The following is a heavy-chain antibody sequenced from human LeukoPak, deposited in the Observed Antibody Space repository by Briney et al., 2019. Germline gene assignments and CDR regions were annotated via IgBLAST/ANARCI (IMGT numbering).Heavy chain of an antibody. D-gene: IGHD3-16*02. J-gene: IGHJ4*02. CDR3: TKDYKPTVIGPPGY. Sequence: PGGTLRLSCAASGFTFSSYGMSWVRQAPGKGLEWIGTIYHRGNTYYNPSLNSRVSISVDTSKNQFSLRLSSVTAADTAMYYCTKDYKPTVIGPPGYWGQGTLVTVSS. CDR1: GFTFSSYG. V-gene: IGHV4-38-2*02. CDR2: IYHRGNT.